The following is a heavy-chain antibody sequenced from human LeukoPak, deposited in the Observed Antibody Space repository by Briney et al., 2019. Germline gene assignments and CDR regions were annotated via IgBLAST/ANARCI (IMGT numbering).Heavy chain of an antibody. CDR1: GFPFSSYS. D-gene: IGHD1-26*01. J-gene: IGHJ6*03. CDR2: ISSSSSYI. V-gene: IGHV3-21*01. CDR3: ARDPYNGNYGDSYYYYMDV. Sequence: GGTLRLSCAVSGFPFSSYSMHWVRQAPGKGLEGVLSISSSSSYIYYADSVKGRFTSSRDNAKNSLYLQMNSLRAEDTAIYYCARDPYNGNYGDSYYYYMDVWGKGTTVTISS.